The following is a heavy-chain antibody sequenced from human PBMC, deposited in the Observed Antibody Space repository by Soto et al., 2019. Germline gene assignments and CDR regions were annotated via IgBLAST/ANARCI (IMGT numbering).Heavy chain of an antibody. J-gene: IGHJ4*02. CDR2: IYYSGST. CDR1: GGSISSYY. Sequence: QVQLQESGPGLVKPSETLSLTCTVSGGSISSYYWSWIRQPPGKGLEWIGYIYYSGSTNYNPSLTSRVTISVDTSKNQFSLKLSSVTAADTAVYYCAREDCSGGSCSFDYWGQGTLVTVSS. V-gene: IGHV4-59*01. CDR3: AREDCSGGSCSFDY. D-gene: IGHD2-15*01.